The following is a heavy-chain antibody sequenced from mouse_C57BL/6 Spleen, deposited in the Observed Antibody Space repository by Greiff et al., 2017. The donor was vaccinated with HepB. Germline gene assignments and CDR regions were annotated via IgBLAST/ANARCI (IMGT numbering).Heavy chain of an antibody. CDR1: GYAFSSYW. D-gene: IGHD1-1*01. V-gene: IGHV1-80*01. CDR3: ARGDYYGREGYFDV. CDR2: IYPGDGDT. J-gene: IGHJ1*03. Sequence: VQLQQSGAELVKPGASVKISCKASGYAFSSYWMNWVKQRPGKGLEWIGQIYPGDGDTNYNGKFKGKATLTADKSSSTAYMQLSSLTSEDSAVYFCARGDYYGREGYFDVWGTGTTVTVSS.